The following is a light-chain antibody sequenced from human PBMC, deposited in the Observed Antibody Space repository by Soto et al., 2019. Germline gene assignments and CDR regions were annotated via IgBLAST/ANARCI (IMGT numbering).Light chain of an antibody. CDR3: QQYNSYSPT. CDR2: KAS. J-gene: IGKJ1*01. CDR1: QSISTW. Sequence: QVTQSPSTLSASVVDRVTITCRASQSISTWLAWYQQEPGKAPKLLIHKASSLQSGVPSRFSGSGSGTDFTLTISSLHPDDFATYYCQQYNSYSPTFGQGTKVDIK. V-gene: IGKV1-5*03.